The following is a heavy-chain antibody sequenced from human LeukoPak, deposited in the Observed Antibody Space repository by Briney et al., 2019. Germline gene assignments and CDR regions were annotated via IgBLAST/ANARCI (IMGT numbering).Heavy chain of an antibody. CDR1: GYSFTSYW. V-gene: IGHV5-51*01. CDR2: IYPGDSDT. D-gene: IGHD3-22*01. Sequence: GESLKISCKGSGYSFTSYWIGWVRQMPGKGLEWMGIIYPGDSDTRYSPSFQGQVTISADKSISTAYLQRSSLKASDTAMYYCARHANYYDSSGYYTTPFDYWGQGTLVTVSS. CDR3: ARHANYYDSSGYYTTPFDY. J-gene: IGHJ4*02.